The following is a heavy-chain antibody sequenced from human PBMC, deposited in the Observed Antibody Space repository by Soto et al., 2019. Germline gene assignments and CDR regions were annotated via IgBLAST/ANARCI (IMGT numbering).Heavy chain of an antibody. CDR3: TRDTGVDFDY. D-gene: IGHD3-3*01. J-gene: IGHJ4*02. Sequence: ASLSLSCRASIFTLSNYWMHWVRQAPGTGLVWVSGINTGGSTTRYADSVKGRCTIFRDNAKNMVYLQMNSLRAEDMAVYYCTRDTGVDFDYWGQGSLDTVTS. CDR1: IFTLSNYW. CDR2: INTGGSTT. V-gene: IGHV3-74*01.